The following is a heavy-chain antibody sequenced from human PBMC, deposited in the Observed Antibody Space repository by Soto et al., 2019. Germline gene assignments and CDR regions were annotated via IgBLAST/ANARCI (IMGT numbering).Heavy chain of an antibody. V-gene: IGHV1-8*01. Sequence: ASVKLSCKASGYTFTSYDINWVRQATGQVLECMVWMNRNSGNTVDXXKVQGRVXXTRNTSISTAXVELSXGGSEDTDVFYFAREHGVYALDYWCQGSLVTGSS. J-gene: IGHJ4*02. D-gene: IGHD4-17*01. CDR2: MNRNSGNT. CDR3: AREHGVYALDY. CDR1: GYTFTSYD.